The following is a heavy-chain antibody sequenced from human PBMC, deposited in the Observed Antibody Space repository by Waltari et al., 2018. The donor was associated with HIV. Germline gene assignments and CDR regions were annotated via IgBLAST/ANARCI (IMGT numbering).Heavy chain of an antibody. J-gene: IGHJ3*02. V-gene: IGHV3-15*01. CDR1: GFTFGKAW. Sequence: EVQLVESGGGLVKPGGSLRLSCAASGFTFGKAWMRRVRQAPGKGLAWVGRIKSKTDGGTTDYAAPVKGRFNISRDDSKNTLYLQMNSLKTEDTAVYYCTTGRAFDAFDIWGQGTMVTVSS. CDR2: IKSKTDGGTT. CDR3: TTGRAFDAFDI.